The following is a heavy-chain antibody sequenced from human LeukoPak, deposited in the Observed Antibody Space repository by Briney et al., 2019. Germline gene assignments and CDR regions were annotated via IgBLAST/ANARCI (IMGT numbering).Heavy chain of an antibody. CDR2: IYYSGST. D-gene: IGHD2-2*01. Sequence: SETLSLTCTVSGGSISSYYWSWIRQPPGKGLEWIGYIYYSGSTNYNPSLKSRVTISVDTSKNQFSLKLSSVTAADTAVYYCAKEIGYCSSTSCYRQDPWGQGTLVTVSS. V-gene: IGHV4-59*01. CDR1: GGSISSYY. J-gene: IGHJ5*02. CDR3: AKEIGYCSSTSCYRQDP.